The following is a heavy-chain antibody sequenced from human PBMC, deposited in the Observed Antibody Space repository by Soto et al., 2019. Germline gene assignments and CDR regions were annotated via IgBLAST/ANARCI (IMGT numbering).Heavy chain of an antibody. CDR2: ISYSGST. CDR1: GGSISSYS. D-gene: IGHD4-17*01. J-gene: IGHJ3*02. Sequence: SETLSLTCTVSGGSISSYSWTWIRQPPGKGLEWIGYISYSGSTYYNPSLKSRVTISVDRSKNQFSLKLSSVTAADTAVYYCATNDYVAFDIWGQGTMVTVS. CDR3: ATNDYVAFDI. V-gene: IGHV4-59*12.